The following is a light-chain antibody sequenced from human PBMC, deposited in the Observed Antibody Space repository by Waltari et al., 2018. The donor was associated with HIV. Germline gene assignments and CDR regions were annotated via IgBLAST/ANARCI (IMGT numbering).Light chain of an antibody. Sequence: QSALTQPASVSGSPGPSIPLSCTGSNSDVGGYNYVSWYQQHPGKAPKLLLFEVTHRPSGISSRFSGSKSGNTATMTISGLQAEDEADYYCSSYTTTSTILFGGGTKVTVL. V-gene: IGLV2-14*01. CDR1: NSDVGGYNY. J-gene: IGLJ2*01. CDR2: EVT. CDR3: SSYTTTSTIL.